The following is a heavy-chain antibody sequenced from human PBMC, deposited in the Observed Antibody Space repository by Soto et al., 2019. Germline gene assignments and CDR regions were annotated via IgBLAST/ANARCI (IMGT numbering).Heavy chain of an antibody. CDR1: GYDFDITW. CDR3: ARGVGGNLVYFDY. D-gene: IGHD2-15*01. J-gene: IGHJ4*01. Sequence: GESLKISCKGSGYDFDITWLAWVRQVPGKGLEWVGIIYPGDSDTRYSPSLEGQVTLSVDKSIKTAYLQWRSLKDSDTALYFCARGVGGNLVYFDYWGHGTLVTVSS. V-gene: IGHV5-51*01. CDR2: IYPGDSDT.